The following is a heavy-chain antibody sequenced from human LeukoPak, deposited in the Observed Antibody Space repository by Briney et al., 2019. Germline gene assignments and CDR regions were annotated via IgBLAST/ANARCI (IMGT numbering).Heavy chain of an antibody. V-gene: IGHV3-11*03. D-gene: IGHD6-13*01. Sequence: KSGGSLRLSCAASGFTFSDYYMSWIRQAPGKGLEWVSYISSSSSYTNYADSVEGRFTISRDNAKNSLYLQMNSLRAEDTAVYYCARPSSSGIDYWGQGTLVTVSS. CDR2: ISSSSSYT. J-gene: IGHJ4*02. CDR3: ARPSSSGIDY. CDR1: GFTFSDYY.